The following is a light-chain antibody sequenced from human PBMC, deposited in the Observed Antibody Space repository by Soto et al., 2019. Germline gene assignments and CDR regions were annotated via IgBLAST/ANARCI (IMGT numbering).Light chain of an antibody. CDR3: TSWTTSTTMI. V-gene: IGLV2-14*03. Sequence: QSVLTQPDSVSGSPGQSITISCTGTSSDIGAYNYVSWYQQHPGKAPKLMIYDVNIRTSGVSNRFSGSKSGNTASLTISGLQAEDEADYYCTSWTTSTTMIFGGGTKVTVL. CDR1: SSDIGAYNY. CDR2: DVN. J-gene: IGLJ2*01.